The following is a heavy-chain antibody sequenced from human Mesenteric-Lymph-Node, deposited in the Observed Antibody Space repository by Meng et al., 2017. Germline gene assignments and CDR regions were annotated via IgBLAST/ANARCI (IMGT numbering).Heavy chain of an antibody. CDR2: ISWNSGSI. J-gene: IGHJ4*02. CDR1: GFTFDDYA. Sequence: GGSLRLSCAASGFTFDDYAMHWVRQAPGKGLEWVSGISWNSGSIGYADSVKGRFTISRDNAKNSLYLQMNSLRAEDTAVYYRARDLMLGALDFDYWGQGTLVTVSS. CDR3: ARDLMLGALDFDY. D-gene: IGHD3-10*02. V-gene: IGHV3-9*01.